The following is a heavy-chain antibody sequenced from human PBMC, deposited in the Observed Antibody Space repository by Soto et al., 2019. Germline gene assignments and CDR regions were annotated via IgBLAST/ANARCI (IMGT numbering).Heavy chain of an antibody. D-gene: IGHD1-1*01. CDR3: ARLQLVQKVIDY. J-gene: IGHJ4*02. Sequence: SETLSLTCTASGDSISTYYWSWIRQPPGKGLQWIGYIFYSGGTAYNPSLKSRVTISLDMSKKQISLKLSSVTTADTATYFCARLQLVQKVIDYWGRGTLVTVSS. CDR2: IFYSGGT. V-gene: IGHV4-59*01. CDR1: GDSISTYY.